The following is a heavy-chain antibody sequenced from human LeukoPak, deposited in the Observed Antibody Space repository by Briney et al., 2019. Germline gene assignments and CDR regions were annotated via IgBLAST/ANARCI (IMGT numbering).Heavy chain of an antibody. D-gene: IGHD6-13*01. J-gene: IGHJ4*02. V-gene: IGHV4-34*01. CDR3: ARGLYLTTRGGAAAGFLDY. Sequence: PSETLSLTCAVYGGSFSGYHWSWIRQPPGKGLEWIGEINHSGSTNYNPSLKSRVTISVDTSKNQFSLKLSSVTAADTAVYFCARGLYLTTRGGAAAGFLDYWGQGTLVTVSS. CDR2: INHSGST. CDR1: GGSFSGYH.